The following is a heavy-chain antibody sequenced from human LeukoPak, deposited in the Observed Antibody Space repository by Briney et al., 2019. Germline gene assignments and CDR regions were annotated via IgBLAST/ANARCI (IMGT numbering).Heavy chain of an antibody. CDR1: GFTFSSYS. D-gene: IGHD2-2*01. V-gene: IGHV3-21*01. CDR3: ARDLGYCSSTSCYRSESASYFDY. Sequence: GGSLRLSCAASGFTFSSYSMNWVRQAPGKGLEWVSSISSSSSYIYYADSVKGRFTISRDNAKNSLYLQMNSLRAEDTAVYYCARDLGYCSSTSCYRSESASYFDYWGQGTLVTVSS. CDR2: ISSSSSYI. J-gene: IGHJ4*02.